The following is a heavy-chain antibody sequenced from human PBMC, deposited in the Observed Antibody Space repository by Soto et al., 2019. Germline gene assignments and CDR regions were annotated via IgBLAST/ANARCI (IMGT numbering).Heavy chain of an antibody. CDR2: IYPGDSDT. CDR3: ATCIAAAGTYYYYGMDV. V-gene: IGHV5-51*01. Sequence: PGESLKISCKGSGYSFTSYWIGWVRQMPGKGLEWMGIIYPGDSDTRYSPSFQGQVTISADKSISTAYLQWSSLKASDTAMYYCATCIAAAGTYYYYGMDVWGQGTTVTVSS. CDR1: GYSFTSYW. D-gene: IGHD6-13*01. J-gene: IGHJ6*02.